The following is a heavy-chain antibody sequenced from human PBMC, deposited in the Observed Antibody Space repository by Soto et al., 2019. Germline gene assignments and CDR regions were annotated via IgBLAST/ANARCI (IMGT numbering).Heavy chain of an antibody. V-gene: IGHV4-30-2*01. CDR2: IYHSGST. CDR1: DGSISSGGYS. J-gene: IGHJ4*02. D-gene: IGHD5-12*01. CDR3: AAGGGLPRYY. Sequence: SDTLSLTCAVSDGSISSGGYSWSWIRQPPGKGLEWIGYIYHSGSTYYNPSLKSRVTISVDRSKNQFSLKLSSVTAADTDVYYCAAGGGLPRYYWGQGTLVTVSS.